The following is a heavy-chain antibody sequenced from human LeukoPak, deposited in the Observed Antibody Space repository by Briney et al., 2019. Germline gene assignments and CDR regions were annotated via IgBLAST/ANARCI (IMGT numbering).Heavy chain of an antibody. CDR1: GGSISSYY. CDR2: IYYSGST. J-gene: IGHJ6*02. Sequence: SETLSLTCTVSGGSISSYYWSWIRQPPGKGLEWIGYIYYSGSTNYNPSLKSRVTISVDTSKNQFSLKLSSVTAADTAVYYCARASGYSGYDSGDYYYGMDVWGQGTTVTVSS. V-gene: IGHV4-59*12. CDR3: ARASGYSGYDSGDYYYGMDV. D-gene: IGHD5-12*01.